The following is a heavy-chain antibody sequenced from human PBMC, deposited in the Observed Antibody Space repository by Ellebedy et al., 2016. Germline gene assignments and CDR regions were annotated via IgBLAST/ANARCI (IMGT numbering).Heavy chain of an antibody. CDR3: AGDKYDYVWGSYHHY. CDR2: ISSSSSTI. J-gene: IGHJ4*02. Sequence: GESLKISXAASGFTFSSYSMNWVRQAPGKGLEWVSSISSSSSTIYYADSVKGRFTISRDNAKNSLYLQMNSLRDEDTAVYYCAGDKYDYVWGSYHHYWGQGTLVTVSS. V-gene: IGHV3-48*02. D-gene: IGHD3-16*02. CDR1: GFTFSSYS.